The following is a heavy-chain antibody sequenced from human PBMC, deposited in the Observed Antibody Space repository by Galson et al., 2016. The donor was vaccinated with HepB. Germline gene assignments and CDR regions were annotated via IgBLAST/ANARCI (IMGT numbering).Heavy chain of an antibody. J-gene: IGHJ4*02. CDR3: ARRRDTASSARYFDY. V-gene: IGHV5-51*01. Sequence: QSGAEVKKPGESLEISCKGSGYSFTSYWIAWVRQMPGKGLEWMGIIYPGDSDTRYSPSFQGQVTISVDKSIGTAYLQWSSLKASDTAMYFCARRRDTASSARYFDYWAQGTLVTVSS. CDR1: GYSFTSYW. D-gene: IGHD1-26*01. CDR2: IYPGDSDT.